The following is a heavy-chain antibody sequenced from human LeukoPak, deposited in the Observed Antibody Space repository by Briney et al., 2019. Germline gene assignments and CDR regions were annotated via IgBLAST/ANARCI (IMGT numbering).Heavy chain of an antibody. D-gene: IGHD6-13*01. CDR1: GGTFSSYA. Sequence: SVKVSCKASGGTFSSYAISWVRQAPGQGLEWMGGIIPIFGTANYAQKFQGRVTITTDESTSTAYMELSSLRSEDTAVYYCARVNRQWQQQLVLYYYYMDVWGKGTTVTVSS. V-gene: IGHV1-69*05. CDR2: IIPIFGTA. J-gene: IGHJ6*03. CDR3: ARVNRQWQQQLVLYYYYMDV.